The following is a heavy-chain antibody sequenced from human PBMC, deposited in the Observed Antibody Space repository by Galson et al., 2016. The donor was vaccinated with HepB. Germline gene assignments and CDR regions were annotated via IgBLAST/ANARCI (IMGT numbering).Heavy chain of an antibody. Sequence: SLRLSCAASGFTFGDYLMAWYRQAPGKGLEWVGLIRSKGYGGTTEYAASAKGRFTISRDESKAIAYLQMNSLKTEDTAVYYCTREIYGDSDYWGQGTLVTVSS. CDR3: TREIYGDSDY. CDR1: GFTFGDYL. J-gene: IGHJ4*02. V-gene: IGHV3-49*03. CDR2: IRSKGYGGTT. D-gene: IGHD4-17*01.